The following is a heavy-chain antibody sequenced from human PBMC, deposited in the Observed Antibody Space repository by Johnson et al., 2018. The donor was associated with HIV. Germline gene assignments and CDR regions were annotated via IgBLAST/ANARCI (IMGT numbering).Heavy chain of an antibody. CDR3: ARGGYSTILDAFDI. CDR1: GFTFGSYG. V-gene: IGHV3-30*03. D-gene: IGHD6-13*01. J-gene: IGHJ3*02. Sequence: QVQLVESGGGVVQPGRSMRLSCAASGFTFGSYGIHWVRQAPGKGLEWVAVISYDGSNKYYADSVKGRFTISRDNSKNTLYLQMNSLRAEETAVYYCARGGYSTILDAFDIWGQGTMVTVSS. CDR2: ISYDGSNK.